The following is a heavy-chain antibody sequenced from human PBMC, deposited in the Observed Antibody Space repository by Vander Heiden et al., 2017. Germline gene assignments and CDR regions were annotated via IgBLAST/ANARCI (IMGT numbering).Heavy chain of an antibody. D-gene: IGHD3-16*01. CDR2: IITIFGTA. CDR1: GGTFSSDA. V-gene: IGHV1-69*06. Sequence: QAQLAQSGADVTKPGSSVQVPCQASGGTFSSDAFNLVRQAPGQGLEWMGGIITIFGTANYAQKFQGRVTITADKSTSTAYMELSSLRSEDTAVYYCAREGPTGGYFDYWGQGTLVTVSS. CDR3: AREGPTGGYFDY. J-gene: IGHJ4*02.